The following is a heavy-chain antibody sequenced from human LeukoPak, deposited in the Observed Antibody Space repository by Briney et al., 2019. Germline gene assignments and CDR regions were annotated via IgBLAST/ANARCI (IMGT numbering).Heavy chain of an antibody. CDR3: ARSGYSNFYYYYYYYMDV. CDR2: IKQDGSEK. J-gene: IGHJ6*03. Sequence: GGSLRLSCAASGFTFSSYWMSWVRQAPGKGLEWVANIKQDGSEKYYVDSVKGRFTISRDNAKNSLYLQMNSLRAEDTAVYYCARSGYSNFYYYYYYYMDVWGKGTTVTVSS. V-gene: IGHV3-7*01. D-gene: IGHD4-11*01. CDR1: GFTFSSYW.